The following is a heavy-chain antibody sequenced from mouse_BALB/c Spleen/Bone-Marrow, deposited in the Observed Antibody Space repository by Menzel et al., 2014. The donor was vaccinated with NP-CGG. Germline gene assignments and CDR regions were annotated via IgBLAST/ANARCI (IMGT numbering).Heavy chain of an antibody. CDR1: GYTFTSYW. J-gene: IGHJ3*01. D-gene: IGHD2-12*01. V-gene: IGHV1S81*02. CDR3: ARDYSYDAGFAWFVY. Sequence: GAELVKPGASVKLSCKASGYTFTSYWMHWVKQRPGQGLEWIGEINPSNGRTNYNEKFKSKATLTVDKSSSTAYIQLSSLTSEDSAVYYCARDYSYDAGFAWFVYWGQGTLVTVSA. CDR2: INPSNGRT.